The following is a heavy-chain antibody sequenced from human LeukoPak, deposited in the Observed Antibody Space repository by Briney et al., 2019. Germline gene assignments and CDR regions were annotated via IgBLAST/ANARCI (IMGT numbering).Heavy chain of an antibody. D-gene: IGHD2-8*02. CDR1: GLIFSDYS. V-gene: IGHV3-21*01. Sequence: GGSLRLSCAASGLIFSDYSMNWVRQAPGKGLEWVSSISSSSSYIYYADSVKGRFTISRDNAKNSLYLQMNSLRAEDTAVYYCARDPTESCTGGVCYNWFDPWGQGTLVTVSS. CDR3: ARDPTESCTGGVCYNWFDP. J-gene: IGHJ5*02. CDR2: ISSSSSYI.